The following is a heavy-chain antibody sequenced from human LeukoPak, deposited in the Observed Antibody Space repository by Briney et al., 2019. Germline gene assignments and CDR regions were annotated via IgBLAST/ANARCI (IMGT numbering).Heavy chain of an antibody. Sequence: PGGSLRLSCAASGFTFASSAMSWVRQAPGKGLEWVSIISGSGGSTYYVDSVKGRFTISRDNSKNTLYLQMNSLRAEDTAVYYCAKHQNKGFDYWGQGTLVTVSS. J-gene: IGHJ4*02. CDR1: GFTFASSA. V-gene: IGHV3-23*01. CDR2: ISGSGGST. CDR3: AKHQNKGFDY.